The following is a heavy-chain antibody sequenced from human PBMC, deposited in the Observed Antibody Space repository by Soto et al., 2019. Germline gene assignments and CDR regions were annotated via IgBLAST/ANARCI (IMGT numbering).Heavy chain of an antibody. V-gene: IGHV1-18*01. CDR1: GYTFTSYG. Sequence: QVQLVQSGAEVKKPGASVKVSCKASGYTFTSYGISWVRQAPGQGLEWMGWISAYNGNTNYAQKLQGRGTMTTDTSTSTAYMELRSLRSDDTAVYYCARVRRYYDSSGQSDFDYWGQGTLVTVSS. CDR3: ARVRRYYDSSGQSDFDY. J-gene: IGHJ4*02. CDR2: ISAYNGNT. D-gene: IGHD3-22*01.